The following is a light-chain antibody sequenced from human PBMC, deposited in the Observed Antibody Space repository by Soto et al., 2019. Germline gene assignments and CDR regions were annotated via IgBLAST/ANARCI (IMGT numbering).Light chain of an antibody. V-gene: IGKV3-20*01. CDR3: QQYGSSPPVT. CDR1: QNVDTKY. CDR2: GAS. J-gene: IGKJ5*01. Sequence: IELTRSPSKVRKSVGEGKSLSFRGRQNVDTKYLAWYQFKPGQAPRIIIFGASGRATGIPDRFSGSGCGTDFTLTISRLEPEDSAVYYCQQYGSSPPVTFGQGTRLEIK.